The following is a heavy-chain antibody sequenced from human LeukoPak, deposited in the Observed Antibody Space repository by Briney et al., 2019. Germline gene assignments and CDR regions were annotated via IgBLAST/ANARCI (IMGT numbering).Heavy chain of an antibody. CDR2: INHSGST. D-gene: IGHD3-3*01. CDR3: ARAYYEFWSGYPNYYMDV. CDR1: GGSFSGYY. V-gene: IGHV4-34*01. Sequence: SETLSLTCAVYGGSFSGYYWSWIRQPPGKGLEWIGEINHSGSTNYNPSLKSRVTISVDTSKNQFSLKLSSVTAADTAVYYCARAYYEFWSGYPNYYMDVWGKGTTVTVSS. J-gene: IGHJ6*03.